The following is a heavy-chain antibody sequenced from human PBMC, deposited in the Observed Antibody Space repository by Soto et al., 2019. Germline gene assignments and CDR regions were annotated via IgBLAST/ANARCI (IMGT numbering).Heavy chain of an antibody. CDR3: ARRVDFPHYMDV. J-gene: IGHJ6*03. D-gene: IGHD5-12*01. CDR2: VHASGTS. V-gene: IGHV4-4*08. Sequence: WTWIRQPTGKGLEFIGCVHASGTSTYNPSLESRVTMSVDTSKNHFSLRLQSVIAADTAVYYCARRVDFPHYMDVWGKGTTVTVSS.